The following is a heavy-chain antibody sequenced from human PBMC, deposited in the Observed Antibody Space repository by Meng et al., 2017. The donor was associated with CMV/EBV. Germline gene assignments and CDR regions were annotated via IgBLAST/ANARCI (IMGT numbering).Heavy chain of an antibody. CDR1: GGSFSGYY. Sequence: GSLRLSCAVYGGSFSGYYWSWIRQPPGKGLEWIGEINHSGSTNYNPSLKGRVTISVDTSKNQFSLKLSSVTAADTAVYYCARSRRFNWFDPWGQGTLVTVSS. CDR2: INHSGST. J-gene: IGHJ5*02. D-gene: IGHD3-16*01. V-gene: IGHV4-34*01. CDR3: ARSRRFNWFDP.